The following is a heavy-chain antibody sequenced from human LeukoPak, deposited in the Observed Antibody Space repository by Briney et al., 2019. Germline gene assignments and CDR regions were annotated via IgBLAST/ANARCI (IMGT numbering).Heavy chain of an antibody. CDR2: INPNSGGT. Sequence: ASVKVSCKASGYTFTGYYMHWVRQAPGQGLEWMGWINPNSGGTNYARKFQGRVTMTRDTSISTAYMELSRLRSDDTAVYYCARTGGGVATIGADYFDYWGQGTLVTVSS. CDR1: GYTFTGYY. CDR3: ARTGGGVATIGADYFDY. J-gene: IGHJ4*02. D-gene: IGHD5-12*01. V-gene: IGHV1-2*02.